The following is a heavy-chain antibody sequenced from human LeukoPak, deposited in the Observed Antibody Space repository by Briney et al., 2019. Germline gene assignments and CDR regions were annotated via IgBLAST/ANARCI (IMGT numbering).Heavy chain of an antibody. CDR1: GFTFSDYY. Sequence: GGSLRLSCTASGFTFSDYYMSWLRQAPGKGLEWVSYISSSGSTISYADSVKGRFTISRDNAKNSLYLQMNSLRAEDTAVYYCARGYYDFWSGPPDYWGQGTLVTVSS. V-gene: IGHV3-11*04. D-gene: IGHD3-3*01. CDR2: ISSSGSTI. CDR3: ARGYYDFWSGPPDY. J-gene: IGHJ4*02.